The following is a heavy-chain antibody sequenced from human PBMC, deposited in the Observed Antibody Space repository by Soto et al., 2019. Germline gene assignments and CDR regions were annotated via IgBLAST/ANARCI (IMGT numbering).Heavy chain of an antibody. Sequence: GGSLRLSCAASGFTLSSYSMNWVRQSPRRGLEWIAYANTGSTAIYYADSVKGRFTISRDNAQNSLYLQMDSLRAEDTAMFYCAREAHRGGFDLWGQGTLVTVS. CDR1: GFTLSSYS. CDR3: AREAHRGGFDL. J-gene: IGHJ5*02. D-gene: IGHD3-16*01. V-gene: IGHV3-48*01. CDR2: ANTGSTAI.